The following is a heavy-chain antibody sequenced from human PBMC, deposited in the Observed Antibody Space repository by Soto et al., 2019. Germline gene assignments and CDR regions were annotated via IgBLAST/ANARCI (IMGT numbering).Heavy chain of an antibody. CDR2: IRSKAYGGTT. CDR1: GFTFGDYA. Sequence: PGGSLRLSCTASGFTFGDYAMSWFRQAPGKGLEWVGFIRSKAYGGTTEYAASVKGRFTIPRDDSKSIAYLQMNSLKTEDTAVYYCTREYSSGYDYYYYYMDVWGKGTTVTVSS. CDR3: TREYSSGYDYYYYYMDV. D-gene: IGHD6-19*01. J-gene: IGHJ6*03. V-gene: IGHV3-49*03.